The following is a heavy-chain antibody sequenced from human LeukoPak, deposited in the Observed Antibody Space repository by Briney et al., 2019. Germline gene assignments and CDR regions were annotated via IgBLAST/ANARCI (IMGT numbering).Heavy chain of an antibody. Sequence: GGSLRLSCSASGLTVTNAWMNWVRQAPGEGLDWVGRIASKTDGGATDYAAPVKGRFTISRDDSRNTLNLQMNSLKTEDTAVYYCTTGIRGDWGQGTLVTVSS. V-gene: IGHV3-15*07. CDR3: TTGIRGD. D-gene: IGHD3-10*01. CDR2: IASKTDGGAT. J-gene: IGHJ4*02. CDR1: GLTVTNAW.